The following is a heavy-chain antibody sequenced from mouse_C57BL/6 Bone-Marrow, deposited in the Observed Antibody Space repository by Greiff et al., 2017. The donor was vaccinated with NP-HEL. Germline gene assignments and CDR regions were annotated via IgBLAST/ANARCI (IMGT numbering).Heavy chain of an antibody. CDR2: IWWDDDK. J-gene: IGHJ3*01. V-gene: IGHV8-8*01. Sequence: QVTLKVCGPGILQPSQTLSLTCSFSGFSLSTFGMGVGWIRQPSGKGLEWLAHIWWDDDKYYNPALKSRLTISKDTSKNQVFLKIANVDTADTATYYCARSSMITTGPFAYWGQGTLVTVSA. CDR3: ARSSMITTGPFAY. CDR1: GFSLSTFGMG. D-gene: IGHD2-4*01.